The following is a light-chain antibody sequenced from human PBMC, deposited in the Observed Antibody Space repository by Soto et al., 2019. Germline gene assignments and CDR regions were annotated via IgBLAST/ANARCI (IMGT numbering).Light chain of an antibody. CDR3: QQLIRYPFT. CDR1: QGISNY. J-gene: IGKJ3*01. CDR2: AAS. Sequence: DIPLTQSPSLLSASVGDRVTITCRASQGISNYVAWFQQKPGKAPKVLIYAASTLQSGVPSRFSGSGSGTESSPTISILHPDDSASYFCQQLIRYPFTFGPGTKVDIK. V-gene: IGKV1-9*01.